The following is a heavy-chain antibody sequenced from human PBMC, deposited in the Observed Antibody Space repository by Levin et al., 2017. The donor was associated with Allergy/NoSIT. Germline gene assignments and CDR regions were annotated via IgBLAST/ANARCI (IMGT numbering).Heavy chain of an antibody. Sequence: GESLKISCAASGFTFSSYGMHWVRQAPGKGLEWVAVIWYDGSNKYYADSVKGRFTISRDNSKNTLYLQMNSLRAEDTAVYYCARVSDRSSSWFPLSDYYYGMDVWGQGTTVTVSS. CDR1: GFTFSSYG. V-gene: IGHV3-33*01. CDR2: IWYDGSNK. D-gene: IGHD6-13*01. CDR3: ARVSDRSSSWFPLSDYYYGMDV. J-gene: IGHJ6*02.